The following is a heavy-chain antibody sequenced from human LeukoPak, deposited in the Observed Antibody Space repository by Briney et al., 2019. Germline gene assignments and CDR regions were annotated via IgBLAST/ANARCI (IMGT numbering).Heavy chain of an antibody. CDR1: GFPLSSYA. CDR2: NSGSGGST. J-gene: IGHJ4*02. D-gene: IGHD3-3*01. V-gene: IGHV3-23*01. Sequence: GSLRLSCAAPGFPLSSYAMSLVRQAPGKGLEWVSANSGSGGSTYYADSVKGRFTISRDNSKNTLYLQMNSLRAEDTAVYYCANVGSGYYDFWSGPSPAPPADYWGQGTLVTVSS. CDR3: ANVGSGYYDFWSGPSPAPPADY.